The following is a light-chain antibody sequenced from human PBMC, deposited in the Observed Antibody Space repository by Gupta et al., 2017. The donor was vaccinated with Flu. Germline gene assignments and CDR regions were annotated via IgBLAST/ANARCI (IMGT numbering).Light chain of an antibody. CDR3: QAWDSSTGV. CDR2: QDT. V-gene: IGLV3-1*01. CDR1: KLGDKF. J-gene: IGLJ2*01. Sequence: SPGQTASISCSGHKLGDKFVGWYQQKPGQSPVLVIYQDTKRPSGITERFSGSNSGNTATLTISGTQAMDEADYYCQAWDSSTGVFGGGTKLTVL.